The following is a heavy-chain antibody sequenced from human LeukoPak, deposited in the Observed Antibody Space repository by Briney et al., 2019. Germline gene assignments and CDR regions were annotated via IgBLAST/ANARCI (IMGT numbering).Heavy chain of an antibody. J-gene: IGHJ6*03. D-gene: IGHD3-10*01. Sequence: ASVKVSCKASGGTFSSYAISWARQAPGPGLGWMGWISAYNGNTNYAQKLQGRVTMTTDTSTSTAYMELRSLRSDDTAVYYCARGVLWFGELSWYYYMDVWGKGTTVTISS. CDR2: ISAYNGNT. CDR1: GGTFSSYA. CDR3: ARGVLWFGELSWYYYMDV. V-gene: IGHV1-18*01.